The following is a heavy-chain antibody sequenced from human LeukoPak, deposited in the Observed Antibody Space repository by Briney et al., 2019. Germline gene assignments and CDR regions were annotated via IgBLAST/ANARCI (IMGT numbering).Heavy chain of an antibody. CDR2: INHSGST. D-gene: IGHD6-19*01. CDR1: GGSFSGYY. J-gene: IGHJ4*02. CDR3: AGPIAVAGTGFDY. V-gene: IGHV4-34*01. Sequence: SETLSLTCAVYGGSFSGYYWSWTRQPPGKGLEWIGEINHSGSTNYNPSLKSRVTISVDTSKNQFSLKLSSVTAADTAVYYCAGPIAVAGTGFDYWGQGTLVTVSS.